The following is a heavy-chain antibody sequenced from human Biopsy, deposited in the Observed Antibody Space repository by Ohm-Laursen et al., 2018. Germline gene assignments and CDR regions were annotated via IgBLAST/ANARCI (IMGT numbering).Heavy chain of an antibody. V-gene: IGHV3-33*07. Sequence: SLRLSCAASGFIFSRYAMYWVRQAPGKGLEWVAIIWYDGSNKYYADSVKGRFTISRGDSKNTLYLQMNSLRAEDTAVYYCARDLEYGSSFYYYYGMDVWGQGTTVTVSS. CDR2: IWYDGSNK. J-gene: IGHJ6*02. CDR3: ARDLEYGSSFYYYYGMDV. D-gene: IGHD6-19*01. CDR1: GFIFSRYA.